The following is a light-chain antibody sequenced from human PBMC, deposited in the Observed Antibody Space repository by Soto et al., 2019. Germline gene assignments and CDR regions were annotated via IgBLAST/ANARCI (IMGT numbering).Light chain of an antibody. CDR1: QFVSTR. Sequence: EIVVTQSPATLSASPGERVTLTCRASQFVSTRLAWYQQRPGQVPRLLIYDAYTRALGISARFSGSGSGTEFTLTISSLQSEDFALYYCQKRSKRAITFGQGTRLESK. J-gene: IGKJ5*01. CDR2: DAY. V-gene: IGKV3-15*01. CDR3: QKRSKRAIT.